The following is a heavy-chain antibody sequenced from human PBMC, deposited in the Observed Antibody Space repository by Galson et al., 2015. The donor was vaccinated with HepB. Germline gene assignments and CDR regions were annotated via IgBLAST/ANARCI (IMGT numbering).Heavy chain of an antibody. CDR3: ARSSLRFLDWLPYYDYYYMDV. CDR1: GYTFTDYV. D-gene: IGHD3-3*01. Sequence: SCKASGYTFTDYVVNWVRQAPGQGLEWMGWMNTNTGKPTYAPGFAGRFVFSLDTSVTTAYLQISSLETADTAVYYCARSSLRFLDWLPYYDYYYMDVWGEGTTDTFSS. J-gene: IGHJ6*03. CDR2: MNTNTGKP. V-gene: IGHV7-4-1*02.